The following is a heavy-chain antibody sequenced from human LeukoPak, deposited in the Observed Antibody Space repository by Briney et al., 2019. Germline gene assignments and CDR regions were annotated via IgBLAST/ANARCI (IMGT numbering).Heavy chain of an antibody. CDR1: GFTFSSYS. V-gene: IGHV3-48*01. Sequence: GGSLRLSCAASGFTFSSYSMNWVRQAPGKGLEWVSYISSSSTTIYYADSVKGRFTISRDDAKNSLYLQMNSLRAEDTAVYYCARNLNTADDYWGQGIPVTVSS. J-gene: IGHJ4*02. CDR3: ARNLNTADDY. CDR2: ISSSSTTI. D-gene: IGHD5-18*01.